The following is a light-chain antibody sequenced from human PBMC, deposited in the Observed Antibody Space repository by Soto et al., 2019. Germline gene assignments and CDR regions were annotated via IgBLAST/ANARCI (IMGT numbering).Light chain of an antibody. J-gene: IGKJ1*01. V-gene: IGKV3-15*01. CDR1: QSVGSN. CDR2: GAS. CDR3: QQYNNWWT. Sequence: EIVMTQSPATLSLSPGERATLSCRASQSVGSNLAWYQQKPGQAPRLLIYGASTRATGIPARFSGSGSGTEFTLTISSMKSEDFAVYYCQQYNNWWTFGQGTKVDIK.